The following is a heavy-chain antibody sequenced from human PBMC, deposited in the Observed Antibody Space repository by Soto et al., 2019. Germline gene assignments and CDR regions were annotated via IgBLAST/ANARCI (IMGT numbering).Heavy chain of an antibody. D-gene: IGHD2-2*01. Sequence: EVQLVESGGGLVKPGGSLRLSCTASGFMFSSYTMNWVRQAPGKGLEWVSYVSFRGDRYYADSLEGRFTISRDDANNSLYLQMNSLRAEDTAVYYCARGCSSASCYYYWGQGTLVTVSS. J-gene: IGHJ4*02. V-gene: IGHV3-21*01. CDR3: ARGCSSASCYYY. CDR1: GFMFSSYT. CDR2: VSFRGDR.